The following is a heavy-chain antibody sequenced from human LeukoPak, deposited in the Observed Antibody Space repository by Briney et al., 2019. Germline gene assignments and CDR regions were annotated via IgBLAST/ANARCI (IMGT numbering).Heavy chain of an antibody. Sequence: GGSLRLSCAASGFTFSSYGMSWVRQAPGKGLEWVSAISGSGGSTYYADSVKGRFTVSRDNSKNTLYLQMNSLRAEDTAVYYCAKDSSGWYIGFDYWGQGTLVTVSS. CDR2: ISGSGGST. CDR3: AKDSSGWYIGFDY. J-gene: IGHJ4*02. D-gene: IGHD6-19*01. CDR1: GFTFSSYG. V-gene: IGHV3-23*01.